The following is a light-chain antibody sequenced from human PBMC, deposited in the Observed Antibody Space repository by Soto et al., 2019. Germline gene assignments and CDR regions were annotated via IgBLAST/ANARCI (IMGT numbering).Light chain of an antibody. CDR1: QSISSW. Sequence: DLQMTQSPSTLSASVGDRVTITCRASQSISSWLAWYQQKPGKAPKLLIYDASSWESGVPSRFSGSGSGTEFTLTISSLQPDDFATYYCQQYNSHRTFGQGTKVEIK. J-gene: IGKJ1*01. CDR2: DAS. V-gene: IGKV1-5*01. CDR3: QQYNSHRT.